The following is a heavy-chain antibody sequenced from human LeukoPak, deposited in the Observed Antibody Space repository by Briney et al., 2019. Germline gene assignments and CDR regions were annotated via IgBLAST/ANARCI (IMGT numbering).Heavy chain of an antibody. CDR1: GFAFGDYG. Sequence: GGSLRLSCAASGFAFGDYGMSWVRQAPGKGLEWVSGIFWNGGSTAYADSVKGRFTISRDNAKNSLYLQMNSLRAEDTALYYCARDYYGSGTYYLPAGHWGQGTLVTVSS. J-gene: IGHJ4*02. D-gene: IGHD3-10*01. V-gene: IGHV3-20*04. CDR3: ARDYYGSGTYYLPAGH. CDR2: IFWNGGST.